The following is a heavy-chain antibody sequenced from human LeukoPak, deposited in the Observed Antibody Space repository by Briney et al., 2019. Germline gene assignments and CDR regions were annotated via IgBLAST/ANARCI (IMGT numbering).Heavy chain of an antibody. CDR1: SDSMRNHY. CDR2: GHYSGST. J-gene: IGHJ5*02. V-gene: IGHV4-59*11. Sequence: SETLSLTCTVFSDSMRNHYWSWIRQPPGKGLEWIGYGHYSGSTNYNASLKSRVTISVDTSKKQFSLKLSSVTAADTAVYYCARGWTGQQLVRWTMNWFDPWGQGTLVTVSS. CDR3: ARGWTGQQLVRWTMNWFDP. D-gene: IGHD6-13*01.